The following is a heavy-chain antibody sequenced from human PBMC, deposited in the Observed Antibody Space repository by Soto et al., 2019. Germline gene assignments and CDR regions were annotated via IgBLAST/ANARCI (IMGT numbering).Heavy chain of an antibody. D-gene: IGHD3-3*01. CDR2: ISYDGSNK. CDR3: AKLMHYDFWSGYYGIDY. V-gene: IGHV3-30*18. J-gene: IGHJ4*02. CDR1: GFTFSSYG. Sequence: GGSLRLSCAASGFTFSSYGMHWVRQAPGKGLEWVAVISYDGSNKYYADSVKGRFTISRDNSKNTLYLQMNSLRAEDTAVYYCAKLMHYDFWSGYYGIDYWGQGTLVTVSS.